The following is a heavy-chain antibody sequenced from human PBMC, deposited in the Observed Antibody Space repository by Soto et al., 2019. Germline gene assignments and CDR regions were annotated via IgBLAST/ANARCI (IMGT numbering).Heavy chain of an antibody. CDR3: ARVVVAATPLYYYYYGMDV. Sequence: SETLSLTCTVSGGSVSSGSYYWSWIRQPPGKGLEWIGYIYYSGSTNYNPSLKSRVTISVDTSKNQFPLKLSSVTAADTAVYYCARVVVAATPLYYYYYGMDVWGQGTTVTVSS. CDR1: GGSVSSGSYY. J-gene: IGHJ6*02. D-gene: IGHD2-15*01. V-gene: IGHV4-61*01. CDR2: IYYSGST.